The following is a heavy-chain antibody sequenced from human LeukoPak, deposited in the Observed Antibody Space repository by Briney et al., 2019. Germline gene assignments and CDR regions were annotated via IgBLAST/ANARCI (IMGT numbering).Heavy chain of an antibody. Sequence: SETLSLTCTVSGGSIINYYWSWIRQPPGKGLEWIGYIYYSGSTNYNPSLKSRVTISVDTSKNQFSLKLSSVTAADTAMYYCARSPESGWDDYWGQGTVVTVSS. CDR3: ARSPESGWDDY. D-gene: IGHD6-19*01. V-gene: IGHV4-59*01. CDR1: GGSIINYY. J-gene: IGHJ4*02. CDR2: IYYSGST.